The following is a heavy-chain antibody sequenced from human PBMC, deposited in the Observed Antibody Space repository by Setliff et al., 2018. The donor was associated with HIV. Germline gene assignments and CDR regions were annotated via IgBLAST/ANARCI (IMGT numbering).Heavy chain of an antibody. V-gene: IGHV4-34*01. CDR1: GGSFSGYS. CDR2: VNHSSGNT. Sequence: SETLSLTCGVSGGSFSGYSWSWIRQSPGKGLEWIGEVNHSSGNTNYNPSLKSRVSMSVDTPNNQISLKLSSVTAADTAVYYCARDRTPGPFDYWGQGILVTVSS. J-gene: IGHJ4*02. CDR3: ARDRTPGPFDY.